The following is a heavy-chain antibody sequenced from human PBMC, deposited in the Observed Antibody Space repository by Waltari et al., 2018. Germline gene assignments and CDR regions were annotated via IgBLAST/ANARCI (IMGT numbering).Heavy chain of an antibody. Sequence: EVQLVQSGVEVKKPGESLRISCKGSGYTFSDYKITWVRQMPGKGLEWMGSIDPSDSSTNSSPAFPGHVTISLDKSISTAYLQWNSLEASDTAIFYCAIAGAGNFDLWGRGTLVTVSS. J-gene: IGHJ2*01. CDR3: AIAGAGNFDL. D-gene: IGHD6-19*01. CDR2: IDPSDSST. V-gene: IGHV5-10-1*03. CDR1: GYTFSDYK.